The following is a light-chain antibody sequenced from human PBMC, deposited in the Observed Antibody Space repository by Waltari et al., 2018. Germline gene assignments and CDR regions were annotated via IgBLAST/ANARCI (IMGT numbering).Light chain of an antibody. J-gene: IGKJ4*01. Sequence: DIQMTQSPSSVSASVGDRVIITCRASQDICRWLAWYQQTPGKAPKFLIYDACTLQSGVPSRFSCTGSGKEFTLTISSLQPEDFATYYCQHGNTFPLTFGGGTKVEIK. CDR1: QDICRW. CDR3: QHGNTFPLT. CDR2: DAC. V-gene: IGKV1-12*01.